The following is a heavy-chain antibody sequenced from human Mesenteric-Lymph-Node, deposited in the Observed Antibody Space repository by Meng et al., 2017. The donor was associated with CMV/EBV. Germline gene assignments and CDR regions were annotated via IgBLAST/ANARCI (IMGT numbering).Heavy chain of an antibody. CDR1: GYTFTDFY. V-gene: IGHV1-2*06. CDR2: INPNSGVS. J-gene: IGHJ5*02. Sequence: QVQLVQSRAEVWKLGTSVMVSCKASGYTFTDFYIHWVRQAPGQGLEWMGRINPNSGVSNSAQNFQGRVTMTRDTSISTAYMELGRLTSDDTAVYYCARDNVNPEGFDPWGQGTLVTVSS. CDR3: ARDNVNPEGFDP. D-gene: IGHD2/OR15-2a*01.